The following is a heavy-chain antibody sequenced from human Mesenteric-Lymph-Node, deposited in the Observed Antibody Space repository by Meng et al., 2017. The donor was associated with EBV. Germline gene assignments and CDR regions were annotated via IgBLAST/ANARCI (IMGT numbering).Heavy chain of an antibody. CDR3: VRGPWNN. CDR1: GLFVSGHY. V-gene: IGHV3-53*01. J-gene: IGHJ4*02. CDR2: IYTDGST. Sequence: QLLQVGGGVVHPWRPLRPSCEASGLFVSGHYMSWVRQAPGKGLEWVSVIYTDGSTYYADSVKGRFTISRDNSKNTLFIQMNNLRVDDTAVYYCVRGPWNNWGQGTLVTVSS. D-gene: IGHD1/OR15-1a*01.